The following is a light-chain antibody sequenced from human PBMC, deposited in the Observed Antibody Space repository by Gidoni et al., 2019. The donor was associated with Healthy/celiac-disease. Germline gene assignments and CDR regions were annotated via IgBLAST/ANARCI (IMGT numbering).Light chain of an antibody. CDR1: QRVSSSY. V-gene: IGKV3-20*01. CDR2: GAS. J-gene: IGKJ2*04. Sequence: IVLTQPPGTLSLSPGESATLACRASQRVSSSYLAWYQQKPGQAPRPLIYGASSRATGIPDRFSGSGSGTDFTLTISRLEPEDFAVYYCQQYGSSPCSFGQXTKLEIK. CDR3: QQYGSSPCS.